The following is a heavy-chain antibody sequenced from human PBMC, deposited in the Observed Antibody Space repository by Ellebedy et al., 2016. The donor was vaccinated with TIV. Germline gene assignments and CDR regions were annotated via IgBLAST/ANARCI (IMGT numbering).Heavy chain of an antibody. Sequence: KVSCKVSGYNFIDYWIGWVRQMPGKGLEWMGIFYPGDSYSRYSPSFQGQVPISADKSVSTAYLQWSSLKASDTAIYYCARRIHHFGDHPFDFWGQGTLVTVSS. V-gene: IGHV5-51*01. CDR3: ARRIHHFGDHPFDF. D-gene: IGHD4-17*01. CDR2: FYPGDSYS. J-gene: IGHJ4*02. CDR1: GYNFIDYW.